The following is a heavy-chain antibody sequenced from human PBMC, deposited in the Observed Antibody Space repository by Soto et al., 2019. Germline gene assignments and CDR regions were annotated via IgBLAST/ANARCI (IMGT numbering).Heavy chain of an antibody. CDR2: IYYSGST. V-gene: IGHV4-30-4*01. CDR3: ARVRDDLSYYYGMDV. Sequence: QVQLQESGPGLVKPSQTLSLTCTVSGSSISSGDYYWSWIRQPPGKGLEWIGYIYYSGSTYYNPSLKSRVTISVDTSKNQFSLKLSSVTAADTAVYYCARVRDDLSYYYGMDVWGQGTTVTVSS. CDR1: GSSISSGDYY. J-gene: IGHJ6*02. D-gene: IGHD3-10*01.